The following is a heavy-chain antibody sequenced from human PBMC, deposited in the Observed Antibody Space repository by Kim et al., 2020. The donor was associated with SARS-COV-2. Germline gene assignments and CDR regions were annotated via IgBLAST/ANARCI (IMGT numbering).Heavy chain of an antibody. CDR3: ARVIAVAGHGYFDY. Sequence: AQGFTGRLVFSLDTSASTAYLQISSLKAEDTAVYYCARVIAVAGHGYFDYWGQGTLVTVSS. V-gene: IGHV7-4-1*02. J-gene: IGHJ4*02. D-gene: IGHD6-19*01.